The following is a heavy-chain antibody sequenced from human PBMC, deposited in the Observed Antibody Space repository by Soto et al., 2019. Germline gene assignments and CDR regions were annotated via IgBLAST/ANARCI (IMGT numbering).Heavy chain of an antibody. CDR3: ARNDRGGSYYGDYDYYGMDV. D-gene: IGHD1-26*01. Sequence: QVQLVQSGAEVKKPGSSVKVSCKASGGTFSSYAISWVRQAPGQGLEWMGGIIAICGTANSAQKFQGRVTITADESTSTAYMELSSLISEDTAVYYCARNDRGGSYYGDYDYYGMDVWGQGTTVTVSS. CDR1: GGTFSSYA. J-gene: IGHJ6*02. V-gene: IGHV1-69*01. CDR2: IIAICGTA.